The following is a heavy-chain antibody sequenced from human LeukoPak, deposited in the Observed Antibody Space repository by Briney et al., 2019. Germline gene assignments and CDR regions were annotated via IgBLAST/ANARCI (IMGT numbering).Heavy chain of an antibody. J-gene: IGHJ4*02. CDR2: MNPNSGNT. V-gene: IGHV1-8*01. CDR1: GYTFTSYD. CDR3: ARGRAIFGVAVYYFDY. D-gene: IGHD3-3*01. Sequence: ASVKVSCKASGYTFTSYDINWVRQATGQGLEWMGWMNPNSGNTGYALKFQGRVTMTRNTSISTAYMELSSLRSEDTAVYYCARGRAIFGVAVYYFDYWGQGTLVTVSS.